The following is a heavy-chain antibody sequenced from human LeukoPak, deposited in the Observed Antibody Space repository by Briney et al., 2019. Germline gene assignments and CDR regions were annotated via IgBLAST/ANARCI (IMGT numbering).Heavy chain of an antibody. Sequence: PGGSLRLSCEASGFTFTNAWMNWVRQAPGKGPEWVGRMKGKRDGGATEYAAPVKGRFTISRDDSKNTVYLQMNSLKTEDTAVYYCTRGYYDILTGYFDDAFDIWGQGTMVTVSS. CDR1: GFTFTNAW. V-gene: IGHV3-15*01. CDR2: MKGKRDGGAT. D-gene: IGHD3-9*01. CDR3: TRGYYDILTGYFDDAFDI. J-gene: IGHJ3*02.